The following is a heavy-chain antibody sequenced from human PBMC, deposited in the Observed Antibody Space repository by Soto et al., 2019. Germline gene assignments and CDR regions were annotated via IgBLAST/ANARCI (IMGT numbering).Heavy chain of an antibody. CDR3: ASLVGLWFGELLTDY. Sequence: QLQLQESGPGLVKPSETLSLTCTVSGGSISSSSYYWGWIRQPPGKGLEWIGSIYYSGSTYYNPSLKSRVTISVDTSKNQFSLKLSSVTAADTAVYYCASLVGLWFGELLTDYWGQGTLVTVSS. J-gene: IGHJ4*02. V-gene: IGHV4-39*01. CDR1: GGSISSSSYY. CDR2: IYYSGST. D-gene: IGHD3-10*01.